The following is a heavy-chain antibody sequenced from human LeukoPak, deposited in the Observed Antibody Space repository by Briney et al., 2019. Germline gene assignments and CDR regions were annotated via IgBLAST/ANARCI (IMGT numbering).Heavy chain of an antibody. CDR3: AKDGRDYGDYAGDAFDI. CDR1: GFTFSSYG. CDR2: ISYDGSNK. D-gene: IGHD4-17*01. Sequence: GGSLRLSCAASGFTFSSYGMHWVRQAPGKGLEWVAVISYDGSNKYYADSVKGRFTISRDNSKNTLYLQMNSLRAEDTAAYYCAKDGRDYGDYAGDAFDIWGQGTMVTVSS. J-gene: IGHJ3*02. V-gene: IGHV3-30*18.